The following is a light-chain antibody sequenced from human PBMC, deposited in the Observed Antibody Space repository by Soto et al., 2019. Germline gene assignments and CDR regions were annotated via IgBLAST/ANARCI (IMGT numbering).Light chain of an antibody. CDR3: QQYKNWPPLT. CDR2: GAF. V-gene: IGKV3-15*01. CDR1: QSVSYN. J-gene: IGKJ4*01. Sequence: EIVMTQSPATLSVSPGETATLSCRASQSVSYNLAWYQQKPGQGPRILIYGAFTRATGIPARVSGSGSGTEFTLTIGCLQSEDFAVDYCQQYKNWPPLTFGGGTEVEIK.